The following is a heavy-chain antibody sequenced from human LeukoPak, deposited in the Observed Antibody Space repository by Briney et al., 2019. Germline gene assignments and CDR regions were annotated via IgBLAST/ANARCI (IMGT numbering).Heavy chain of an antibody. CDR2: IYYSGST. J-gene: IGHJ4*02. CDR1: GDSISSYY. V-gene: IGHV4-59*01. Sequence: PSETLSLTCTVSGDSISSYYWSWIRQPPGKGLEWIGYIYYSGSTNYNPSLKSRVTISVDTSKNQFSLKLSSVTAADTAVYYCARGALVVPAATFDYWGQGTLVTVSS. D-gene: IGHD2-2*01. CDR3: ARGALVVPAATFDY.